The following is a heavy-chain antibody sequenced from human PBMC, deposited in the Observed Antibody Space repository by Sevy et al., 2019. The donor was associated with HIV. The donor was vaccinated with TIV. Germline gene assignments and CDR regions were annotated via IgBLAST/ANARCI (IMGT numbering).Heavy chain of an antibody. CDR3: ARGSHQYDSSGYHPDY. V-gene: IGHV3-30-3*01. CDR2: ISYDGSNK. D-gene: IGHD3-22*01. Sequence: GGSLRLSCAASGFTFSSYAMHWVRQAPGKGLEWVAVISYDGSNKYYVDSVKGRFTISRDNSKKTLYLQMNSLRAEDTAVYYCARGSHQYDSSGYHPDYWGQGTLVTVSS. J-gene: IGHJ4*02. CDR1: GFTFSSYA.